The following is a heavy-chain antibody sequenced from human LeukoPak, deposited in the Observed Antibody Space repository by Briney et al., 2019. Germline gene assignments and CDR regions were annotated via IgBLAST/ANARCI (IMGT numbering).Heavy chain of an antibody. D-gene: IGHD6-13*01. V-gene: IGHV4-59*02. CDR2: IYYSGTT. CDR3: ARGSIAAAGSDNIDY. J-gene: IGHJ4*02. CDR1: GGSVCGYY. Sequence: PSETLSLTCTVSGGSVCGYYWSWIRQPPGKGLEWSGFIYYSGTTSYNPSLKSRVTISVDTSKDQFSLKLSSVSAADTAVYYCARGSIAAAGSDNIDYWGQGTLVTVSS.